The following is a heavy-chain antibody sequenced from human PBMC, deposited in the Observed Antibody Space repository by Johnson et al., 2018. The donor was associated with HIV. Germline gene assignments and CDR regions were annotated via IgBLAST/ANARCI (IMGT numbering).Heavy chain of an antibody. V-gene: IGHV3-9*01. CDR2: ISWNSGSI. CDR1: GFTFDDYA. D-gene: IGHD3-22*01. Sequence: VQLVESGGGLVQPGRSLRLSCAASGFTFDDYAMHWVRQAPGKGLEWVSGISWNSGSIGSADSVKGRITISRDNAKNSLYLQMNRLRAEDTALYYCAKDYYYDSSGYYQSSDAFDIWGQGTMVTVSS. CDR3: AKDYYYDSSGYYQSSDAFDI. J-gene: IGHJ3*02.